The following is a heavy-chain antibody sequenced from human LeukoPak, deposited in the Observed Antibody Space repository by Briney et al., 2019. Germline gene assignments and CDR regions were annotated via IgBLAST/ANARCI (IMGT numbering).Heavy chain of an antibody. D-gene: IGHD6-19*01. V-gene: IGHV3-23*01. CDR3: ARLRGVAVINYFDC. J-gene: IGHJ4*02. CDR1: VFTFSGYS. Sequence: TGGSLRLSCAASVFTFSGYSMSWARQAPGKGLEWVSGISGSGDTTYYADSVKGRFTISRDNSKNTLYLQMDSLRAEDTAIYYCARLRGVAVINYFDCWGQGTLVTVSS. CDR2: ISGSGDTT.